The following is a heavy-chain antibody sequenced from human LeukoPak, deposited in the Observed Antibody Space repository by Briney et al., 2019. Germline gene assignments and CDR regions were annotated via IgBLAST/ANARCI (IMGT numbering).Heavy chain of an antibody. CDR3: ARASTMIVVVTARGYFDY. Sequence: SETLSLTCTVSGGSISSSSYYWSWIRQPPGKGLEWIGYIYYSGSTNYNPSLKSRVTISVDTSKNQFSLKLSSVTAADTAVYYCARASTMIVVVTARGYFDYWGQGTLVTVSS. V-gene: IGHV4-61*05. J-gene: IGHJ4*02. D-gene: IGHD3-22*01. CDR2: IYYSGST. CDR1: GGSISSSSYY.